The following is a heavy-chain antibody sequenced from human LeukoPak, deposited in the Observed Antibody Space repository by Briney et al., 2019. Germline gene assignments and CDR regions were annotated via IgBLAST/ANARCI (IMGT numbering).Heavy chain of an antibody. CDR3: IKDLGFDLLKDAFDL. Sequence: GRSLRLSCAAAGFSLDDYAMHWVRQAPGKGLEWVSSISWDGRNTAYGDSVKGRFTISRDNAQNSLYLQMNSLRIEDTPLYYCIKDLGFDLLKDAFDLWGQGTLVTVSS. CDR1: GFSLDDYA. V-gene: IGHV3-9*01. J-gene: IGHJ3*01. CDR2: ISWDGRNT. D-gene: IGHD2-15*01.